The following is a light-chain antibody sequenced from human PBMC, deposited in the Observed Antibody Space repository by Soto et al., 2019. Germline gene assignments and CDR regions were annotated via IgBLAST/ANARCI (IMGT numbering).Light chain of an antibody. J-gene: IGKJ4*01. CDR3: QQYNNWPRT. CDR2: GAS. CDR1: QHVSSN. Sequence: IVMTLSPANLPMSQAAGATLSCRAIQHVSSNLAWYQQKPGQAPRLLIYGASTRATGIPTRFSGSGSGTEFTLTSSSLQSEDFAGYYCQQYNNWPRTFGGGTKVDI. V-gene: IGKV3-15*01.